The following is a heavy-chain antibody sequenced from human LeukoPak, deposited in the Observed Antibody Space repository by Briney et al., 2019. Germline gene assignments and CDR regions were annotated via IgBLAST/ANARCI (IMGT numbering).Heavy chain of an antibody. V-gene: IGHV3-30*04. CDR3: ARGGYYGDRTGYFDH. J-gene: IGHJ4*02. D-gene: IGHD4-17*01. Sequence: PGGSLRLSCAASGFTFSSYAMHWVRQAPGKGLEWVAVISYDGSNKYYADSVKGRFTISRDNSKNTLYLQMNSLRAEDTAVYYCARGGYYGDRTGYFDHWGQGTLVTVSS. CDR2: ISYDGSNK. CDR1: GFTFSSYA.